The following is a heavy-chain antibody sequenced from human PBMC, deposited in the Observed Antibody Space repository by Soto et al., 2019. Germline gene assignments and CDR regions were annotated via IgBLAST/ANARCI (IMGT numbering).Heavy chain of an antibody. Sequence: QVQLQESGPGRVKPSQTLSLTCTVSGGSINSGGYYWSWIRQHPGKGLEWIGYIYYSGTTYYNPSLTSRVTISLDTSENQFSLKLNSVTAADTAVYYCARTDTSGYYVGYWGQGTLVTVSS. CDR3: ARTDTSGYYVGY. D-gene: IGHD3-22*01. CDR2: IYYSGTT. J-gene: IGHJ4*02. V-gene: IGHV4-31*03. CDR1: GGSINSGGYY.